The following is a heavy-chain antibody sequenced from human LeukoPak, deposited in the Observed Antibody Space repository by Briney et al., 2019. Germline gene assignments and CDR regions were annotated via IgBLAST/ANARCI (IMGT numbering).Heavy chain of an antibody. CDR1: GFTFSSYW. D-gene: IGHD3-10*01. J-gene: IGHJ4*02. Sequence: GGSLRLSCAASGFTFSSYWMSWVRQAPGKGLEWVANIKQDGSEKYYVDSVKGRFTISRDNAKNSLFLQMNSLRADDTAVYYCARDRLGNTMIRGVINPPPYWGQGTLVTVSS. CDR2: IKQDGSEK. V-gene: IGHV3-7*03. CDR3: ARDRLGNTMIRGVINPPPY.